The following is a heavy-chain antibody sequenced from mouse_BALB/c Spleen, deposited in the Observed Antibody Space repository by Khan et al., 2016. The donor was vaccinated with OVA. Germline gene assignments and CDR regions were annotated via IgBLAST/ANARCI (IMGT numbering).Heavy chain of an antibody. CDR3: ARDYWFVY. CDR1: GFTFSHYS. Sequence: EVELVESGGGLVKPGGSLTVSCAASGFTFSHYSMSWFRPTPETRLLWVASIRSGGSTYCPDSVKGRFTISRDNARNILYLQMSSLKSEDTAIYYCARDYWFVYWGQGTLVTVSA. J-gene: IGHJ3*01. CDR2: IRSGGST. V-gene: IGHV5-6-5*01.